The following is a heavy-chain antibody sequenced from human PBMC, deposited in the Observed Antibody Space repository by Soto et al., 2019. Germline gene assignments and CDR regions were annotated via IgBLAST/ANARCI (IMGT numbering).Heavy chain of an antibody. V-gene: IGHV3-21*01. D-gene: IGHD3-9*01. CDR3: ASGSQNILMREDAFDI. Sequence: EVQMVESGGGQVKPGGSLRLSCAASGFSFSTYSMNWVRQAPGKGLEWVSSIHSSSRYIYYSDSVKGRFTISRDNAKNSLFLQMSSLRAEATAVYYCASGSQNILMREDAFDIWGQGTMVSVSS. CDR2: IHSSSRYI. J-gene: IGHJ3*02. CDR1: GFSFSTYS.